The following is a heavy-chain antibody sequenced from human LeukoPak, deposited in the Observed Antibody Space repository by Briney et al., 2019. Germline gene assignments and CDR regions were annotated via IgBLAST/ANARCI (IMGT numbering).Heavy chain of an antibody. D-gene: IGHD3-22*01. CDR2: ISPGGGTT. CDR1: GFAFGSEA. Sequence: GGSLRLSCAVSGFAFGSEAMSWVRQSPARGLEWVASISPGGGTTYYADYVKGRFTISRDNSKNTLYLQMNSLKTEDTAVYYCTTVDYYDSSGYYYDFDYWGQGTLVTVSS. J-gene: IGHJ4*02. CDR3: TTVDYYDSSGYYYDFDY. V-gene: IGHV3-23*01.